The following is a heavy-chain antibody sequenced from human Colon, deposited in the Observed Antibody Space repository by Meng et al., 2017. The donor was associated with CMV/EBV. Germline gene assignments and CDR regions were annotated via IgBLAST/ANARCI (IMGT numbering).Heavy chain of an antibody. V-gene: IGHV3-53*01. J-gene: IGHJ4*02. Sequence: SCVASGFTVTSNYMSWVRQAPGKGLEWVSVIYIGGTTYYADSVKGRFTISRDNSKNTLFLQMNSLRGEDTAVYYCARGDDDNNGPNYWGQGTLVTVSS. CDR1: GFTVTSNY. CDR2: IYIGGTT. CDR3: ARGDDDNNGPNY. D-gene: IGHD3-22*01.